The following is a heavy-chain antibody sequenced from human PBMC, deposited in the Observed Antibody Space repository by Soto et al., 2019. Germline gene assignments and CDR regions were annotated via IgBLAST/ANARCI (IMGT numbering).Heavy chain of an antibody. V-gene: IGHV2-5*02. J-gene: IGHJ2*01. D-gene: IGHD3-10*01. CDR1: GFSLSTSGVG. Sequence: QITLKESGPTRVKPTQTLTLTCTFSGFSLSTSGVGVGWIRQPPGKALEWLALIYWDDDKRYSPSLKSRLTITKDTSKNQVVLTMTNMDPVDTATYYRAHNRLGSWSYSWYFDLWGRGTLVTVSS. CDR2: IYWDDDK. CDR3: AHNRLGSWSYSWYFDL.